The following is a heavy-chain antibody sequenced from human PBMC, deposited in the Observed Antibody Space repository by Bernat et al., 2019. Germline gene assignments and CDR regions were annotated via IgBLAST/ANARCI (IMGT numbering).Heavy chain of an antibody. CDR1: GFTFSSYA. J-gene: IGHJ4*02. CDR3: AREAPIDRMITFGGVIVRRNFDY. V-gene: IGHV3-30*01. CDR2: ISYDGSNK. Sequence: QVQLVESEGGVVQPGRSLRLSCAASGFTFSSYAMHWVRQAPGKGLEWVAVISYDGSNKYYAESVKGRFTISRDNSKNTLYMQMNSLRAEDTAVYYCAREAPIDRMITFGGVIVRRNFDYWGQGTLVTVSS. D-gene: IGHD3-16*02.